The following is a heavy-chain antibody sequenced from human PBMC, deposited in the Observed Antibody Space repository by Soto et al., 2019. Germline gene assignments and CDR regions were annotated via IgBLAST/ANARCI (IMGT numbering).Heavy chain of an antibody. D-gene: IGHD2-15*01. CDR1: GYTFTSYY. J-gene: IGHJ4*02. CDR2: INPSGGYT. CDR3: ARGGGSEVVGGQYDH. V-gene: IGHV1-46*03. Sequence: ASVKVSCKASGYTFTSYYMNWVRQAPGQGLEWLGIINPSGGYTTYAQRFLGRVTITSDTSTSTVHMELGSLTSEDTAVYYCARGGGSEVVGGQYDHWGQGTLVTVSS.